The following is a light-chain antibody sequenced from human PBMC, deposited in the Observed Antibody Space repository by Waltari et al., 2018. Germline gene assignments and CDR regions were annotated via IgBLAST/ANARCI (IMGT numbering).Light chain of an antibody. Sequence: LTQSPATLPLSPGEIGPLSCMASQRVSSTYFPWYQQNPGQPPSLLLYHASNRATGIPDRFSGSVSGPDFTLTISRVEPEDFGVYYCQQYGRSPTTFGQGTKVEMK. J-gene: IGKJ1*01. V-gene: IGKV3-20*01. CDR1: QRVSSTY. CDR2: HAS. CDR3: QQYGRSPTT.